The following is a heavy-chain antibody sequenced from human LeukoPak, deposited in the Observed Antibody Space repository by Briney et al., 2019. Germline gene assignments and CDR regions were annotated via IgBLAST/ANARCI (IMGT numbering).Heavy chain of an antibody. D-gene: IGHD3-3*01. CDR2: IKQDGSEK. Sequence: GESLRLSCAASGFTFSSYWMSWVRQAPGKGLEWVANIKQDGSEKYYVDSVKGRFTISRDNSKNTLYLQMNGLRAEDTAVYYCAKDQRGELRFLEWLLFYWGQGTLVTVSS. CDR1: GFTFSSYW. V-gene: IGHV3-7*03. CDR3: AKDQRGELRFLEWLLFY. J-gene: IGHJ4*02.